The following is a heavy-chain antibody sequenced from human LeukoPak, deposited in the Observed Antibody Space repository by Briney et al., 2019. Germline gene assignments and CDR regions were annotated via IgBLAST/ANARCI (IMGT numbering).Heavy chain of an antibody. V-gene: IGHV3-23*01. Sequence: GGSLRLSCAASGFTFSTSAMSWVRQAPGKGLEWVSGISGSGDTTYYADSVRGRFTISRDNSKNNLYLQMNSLRAEDTAVYYCAKDRSDNNTWYAGSHWGQGTLVTVSS. CDR2: ISGSGDTT. CDR1: GFTFSTSA. D-gene: IGHD2-8*01. J-gene: IGHJ4*02. CDR3: AKDRSDNNTWYAGSH.